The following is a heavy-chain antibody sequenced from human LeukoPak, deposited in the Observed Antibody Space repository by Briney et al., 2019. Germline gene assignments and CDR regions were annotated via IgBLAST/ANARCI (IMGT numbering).Heavy chain of an antibody. CDR3: ARDLLPVAGTAPILLQFLGSSGY. D-gene: IGHD6-19*01. V-gene: IGHV3-21*01. CDR2: ISSSSSYI. J-gene: IGHJ4*02. Sequence: PGGSLRLSCAASGFTFSSYSMNWVRQAPGKGLEWVSSISSSSSYIYYADSVKGRFTISRDNAKNSLYLQMNSLRAEDTAVYYCARDLLPVAGTAPILLQFLGSSGYWGQGTLVTVSS. CDR1: GFTFSSYS.